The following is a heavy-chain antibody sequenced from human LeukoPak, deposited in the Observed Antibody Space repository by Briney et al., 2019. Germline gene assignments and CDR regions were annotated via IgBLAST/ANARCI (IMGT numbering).Heavy chain of an antibody. D-gene: IGHD7-27*01. CDR3: AKANWGYPGYYYYYMDV. CDR1: GGSISSYY. CDR2: IYYSGST. V-gene: IGHV4-59*01. Sequence: SETLSLTCTVSGGSISSYYWSWVRQPPGGGLEWVGYIYYSGSTNYNPSLKSRVTISVDTSKNQCSLKLSSVTAADTAVYYCAKANWGYPGYYYYYMDVWGKGTTVTVSS. J-gene: IGHJ6*03.